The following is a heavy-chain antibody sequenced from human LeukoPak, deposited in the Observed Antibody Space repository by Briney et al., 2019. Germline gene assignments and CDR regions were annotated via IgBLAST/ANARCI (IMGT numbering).Heavy chain of an antibody. Sequence: ASVKVSCKASGYTFGTSGITWVRQAPGQGLEWMGWISGNNGNTDYVKKLQGRVTMTRDTSTSTAYMELRNLKSDDTAVYFCTRKPPYYDSDGPRWALDVWGQGTMVTVSS. CDR3: TRKPPYYDSDGPRWALDV. D-gene: IGHD3-22*01. V-gene: IGHV1-18*01. CDR2: ISGNNGNT. CDR1: GYTFGTSG. J-gene: IGHJ3*01.